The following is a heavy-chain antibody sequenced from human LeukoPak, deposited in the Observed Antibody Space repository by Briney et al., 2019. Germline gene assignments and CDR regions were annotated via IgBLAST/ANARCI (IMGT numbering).Heavy chain of an antibody. CDR1: GGSISSYY. V-gene: IGHV4-59*01. CDR2: IYYSGST. D-gene: IGHD3-22*01. J-gene: IGHJ4*02. Sequence: SETLSLTCTVSGGSISSYYWSWIRQPPGKGLEWIGYIYYSGSTNYNPSLKSRVTISVDTSKNQFSLKLSSVTAADTAVYYCARISTSGYSLFDYWGQGTLVTVSS. CDR3: ARISTSGYSLFDY.